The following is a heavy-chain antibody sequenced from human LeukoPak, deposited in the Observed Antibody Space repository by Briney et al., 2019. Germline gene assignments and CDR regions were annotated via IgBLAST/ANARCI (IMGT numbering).Heavy chain of an antibody. CDR3: AKDRPNYHESNGHYYRLNGDS. Sequence: GGSLRLSCAASGLTFNIYAMSWVRQAPGKGLEWVSSITSSGDATFHADSVKDRFTISRDNSKSTLYLQMSRLRVEDTAVYYCAKDRPNYHESNGHYYRLNGDSWGQGTLVTVSS. CDR1: GLTFNIYA. CDR2: ITSSGDAT. J-gene: IGHJ5*01. D-gene: IGHD3-22*01. V-gene: IGHV3-23*01.